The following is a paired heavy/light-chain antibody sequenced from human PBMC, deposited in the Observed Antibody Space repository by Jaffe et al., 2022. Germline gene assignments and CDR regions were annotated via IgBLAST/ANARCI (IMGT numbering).Heavy chain of an antibody. Sequence: EVQLLESGGGLVQPGGSLRLSCAASGFTFSSYAMNWVRQAPGKGLEWVSSIIGTGDITHYADSVKGRFTISRDNSKNTLSLQMNSLRADDTAVYYCAKKETGTGWSFIAFDIWGQGTMVTVSS. CDR1: GFTFSSYA. D-gene: IGHD6-19*01. CDR2: IIGTGDIT. J-gene: IGHJ3*02. V-gene: IGHV3-23*01. CDR3: AKKETGTGWSFIAFDI.
Light chain of an antibody. CDR3: GTWDNSLSGGV. V-gene: IGLV1-51*02. CDR2: ENN. J-gene: IGLJ3*02. CDR1: SSNIGNNY. Sequence: QSVLTQPPSVSAAPGQKVTISCSGSSSNIGNNYVSWYQHLPGTAPKLLISENNKRPSGIPDRFSGSKSGTSATLAITGLQTGDEADYYCGTWDNSLSGGVFGGGTKLTVL.